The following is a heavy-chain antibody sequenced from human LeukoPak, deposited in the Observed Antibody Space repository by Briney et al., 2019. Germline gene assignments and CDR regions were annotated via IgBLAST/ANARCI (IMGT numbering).Heavy chain of an antibody. CDR3: ARVRIGAFDI. D-gene: IGHD2/OR15-2a*01. V-gene: IGHV3-21*01. CDR2: ISSSSSYI. J-gene: IGHJ3*02. CDR1: GFTFGDYA. Sequence: GGSLRLSCTASGFTFGDYAMSWVRQAPGKGLEWVSSISSSSSYIYYADSLRGRFTISRDNAKNSLYLQMNSLRAEDTAVYYCARVRIGAFDIWGQGTMVTVSS.